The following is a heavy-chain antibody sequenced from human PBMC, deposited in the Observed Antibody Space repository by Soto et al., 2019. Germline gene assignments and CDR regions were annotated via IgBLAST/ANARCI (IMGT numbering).Heavy chain of an antibody. CDR2: ISSNGGST. V-gene: IGHV3-64D*08. J-gene: IGHJ6*02. CDR3: VKGLWIQLWFTWPDYYYGMDV. D-gene: IGHD5-18*01. CDR1: GFTFSSYA. Sequence: PGGSLRLSCSASGFTFSSYAMHWVRQAPGKGLEYVSAISSNGGSTYYADSVKGRFTISRDNSKNTLYLQMSSLRAEDTAVYYCVKGLWIQLWFTWPDYYYGMDVWGQGTTVTVSS.